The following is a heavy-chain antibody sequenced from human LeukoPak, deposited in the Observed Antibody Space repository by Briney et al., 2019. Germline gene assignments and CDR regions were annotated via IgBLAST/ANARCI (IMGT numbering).Heavy chain of an antibody. CDR1: GDSISSGTYS. CDR2: IYYSGTT. V-gene: IGHV4-30-4*07. Sequence: ASETLSLTCAVSGDSISSGTYSWSWIRQPPGKGLEWIGYIYYSGTTYYNPSLKSRVIISVDTSKTQFSLKLSSVTAADTAVYYCARHGGTSSSWVRVENFDYWGQGTLVTVSS. D-gene: IGHD6-13*01. CDR3: ARHGGTSSSWVRVENFDY. J-gene: IGHJ4*02.